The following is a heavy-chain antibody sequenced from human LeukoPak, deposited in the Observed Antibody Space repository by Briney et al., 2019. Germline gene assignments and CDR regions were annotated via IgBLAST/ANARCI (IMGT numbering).Heavy chain of an antibody. D-gene: IGHD1-26*01. CDR1: GGSISSYY. Sequence: PSETLSLTCTVSGGSISSYYWSWIRRPPGKGLEWIGYIYYSGSTNYNPSLKSRVTISVDTSKNQFSLKLSSVTAADTAVYYCARDLLSGSSDKWGQGTLVTVSS. J-gene: IGHJ4*02. CDR2: IYYSGST. V-gene: IGHV4-59*01. CDR3: ARDLLSGSSDK.